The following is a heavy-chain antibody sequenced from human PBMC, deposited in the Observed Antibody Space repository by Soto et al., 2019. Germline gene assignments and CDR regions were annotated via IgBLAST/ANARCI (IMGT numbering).Heavy chain of an antibody. CDR2: FYRGGRR. CDR1: GFGVTESETY. Sequence: ESGGGRIQPGGSLKLSCAVSGFGVTESETYVSWIRQAPGKGLEWVAAFYRGGRRNYAASVKGRFVISRDKSENSVFLQLNLVRVEDTAVYYCAREVVVGATAKFDRWGQGTMVIVSP. D-gene: IGHD2-21*01. J-gene: IGHJ5*02. V-gene: IGHV3-53*03. CDR3: AREVVVGATAKFDR.